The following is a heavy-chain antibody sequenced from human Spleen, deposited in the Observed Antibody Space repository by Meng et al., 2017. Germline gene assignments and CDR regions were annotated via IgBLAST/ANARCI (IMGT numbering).Heavy chain of an antibody. D-gene: IGHD4-11*01. CDR2: INHSGST. V-gene: IGHV4-34*01. Sequence: QGQLERWGAGLLRPPETLSLTCVVAGGSFSDYYWSWIRQPPGKGLEWIGEINHSGSTNYNPPLESRAAISVDTSQNNLSLKLSSVTAADSAVYYCARGPTTMAHDFDYWGQGTLVTVSS. CDR3: ARGPTTMAHDFDY. CDR1: GGSFSDYY. J-gene: IGHJ4*02.